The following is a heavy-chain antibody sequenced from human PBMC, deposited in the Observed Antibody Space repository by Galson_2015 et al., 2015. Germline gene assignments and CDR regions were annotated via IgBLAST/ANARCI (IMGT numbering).Heavy chain of an antibody. J-gene: IGHJ4*02. CDR3: ATFPVRGGSYYNGPDY. CDR1: GYTLTELS. D-gene: IGHD3-10*01. Sequence: SVKVSCKVSGYTLTELSMHWVRQAPGKGLEWMGGFDPEDGETIYAQKFQGRVTMTEDTSTDTAYMELSSLRSEDTAVYYCATFPVRGGSYYNGPDYWGQGTLVTVSS. CDR2: FDPEDGET. V-gene: IGHV1-24*01.